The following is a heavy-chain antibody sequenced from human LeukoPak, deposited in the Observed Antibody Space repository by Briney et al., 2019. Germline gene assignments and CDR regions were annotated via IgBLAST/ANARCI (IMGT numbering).Heavy chain of an antibody. CDR3: ARVLAAAAFDY. D-gene: IGHD6-13*01. CDR1: GFPFSSYW. V-gene: IGHV3-7*03. J-gene: IGHJ4*02. CDR2: IKQDGSEK. Sequence: GGSLRLSCAASGFPFSSYWMSWVRQAPGKGLEWVANIKQDGSEKYYVDSVKGRFTISRDNAKNSLYLQMNSLRAEDTAVYYCARVLAAAAFDYWGQGTLVTVPS.